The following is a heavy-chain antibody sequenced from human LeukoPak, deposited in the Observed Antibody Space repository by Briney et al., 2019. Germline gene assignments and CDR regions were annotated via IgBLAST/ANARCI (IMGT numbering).Heavy chain of an antibody. D-gene: IGHD6-19*01. Sequence: SVKVSCKASGGTFSSYAISWVRQAPGQGLEWMGGIIPIFGIANYAQKFQGRVTITADESTSTAYMELSSLRSEDTAVYYCARDRIPRYSSGWYGYYYGMDVWGQGITVTVSS. V-gene: IGHV1-69*13. CDR1: GGTFSSYA. CDR3: ARDRIPRYSSGWYGYYYGMDV. J-gene: IGHJ6*02. CDR2: IIPIFGIA.